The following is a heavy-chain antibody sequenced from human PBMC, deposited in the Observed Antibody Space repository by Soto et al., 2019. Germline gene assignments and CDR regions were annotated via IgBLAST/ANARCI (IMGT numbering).Heavy chain of an antibody. D-gene: IGHD3-10*01. V-gene: IGHV4-59*01. Sequence: SSETLSLTCTVSGGSISSYYWSWILQPPGKGLEWIGYIYYSGSTNYNPSLKSRVIISVDTSKNQFYLKLSSVPAEDTAVYYCARDSDRNYYFYGMDVWGQGTQVIVSS. J-gene: IGHJ6*02. CDR2: IYYSGST. CDR1: GGSISSYY. CDR3: ARDSDRNYYFYGMDV.